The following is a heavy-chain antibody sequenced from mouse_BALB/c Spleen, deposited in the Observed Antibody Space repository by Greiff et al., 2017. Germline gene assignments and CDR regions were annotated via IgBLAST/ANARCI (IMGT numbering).Heavy chain of an antibody. CDR2: ISDGGSYT. Sequence: EVKLVESGGGLVKPGGSLKLSCAASGFTFSDYYMYWVRQTPEKRLEWVATISDGGSYTYYPDSVKGRFTISRDNAKNNLYLQMSSLKSEDTAMYYCARDRRGAMDYWGQGTSVTVSS. CDR1: GFTFSDYY. J-gene: IGHJ4*01. V-gene: IGHV5-4*02. CDR3: ARDRRGAMDY.